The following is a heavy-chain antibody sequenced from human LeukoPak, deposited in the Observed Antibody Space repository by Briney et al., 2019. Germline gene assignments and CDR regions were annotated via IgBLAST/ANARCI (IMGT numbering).Heavy chain of an antibody. CDR1: GYTFTSFG. J-gene: IGHJ4*02. V-gene: IGHV1-69*04. CDR2: IIPILGIA. D-gene: IGHD5-24*01. Sequence: ASVKVSCKASGYTFTSFGISWVRQAPGQGLEWMGRIIPILGIANYAQKFQGRVTITADKSTSTAYMELSSLRSEDTAVYYCARDPERWLQLASFDYWGQGTLVTVSS. CDR3: ARDPERWLQLASFDY.